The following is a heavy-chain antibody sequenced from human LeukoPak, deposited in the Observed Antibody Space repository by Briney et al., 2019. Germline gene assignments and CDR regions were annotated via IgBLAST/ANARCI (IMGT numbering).Heavy chain of an antibody. V-gene: IGHV4-4*07. J-gene: IGHJ5*02. D-gene: IGHD3-3*01. Sequence: PSETLSLTCTVSGGSISSYYWSWIRQPAGKGLEWIGRIYTSGSTNYNPSLKSRVTMSVDTSKNQFSLKLSSVTAADTAVYYCAAARNYDFWSGYPPGLEFDPWGQGTLVTVSS. CDR2: IYTSGST. CDR1: GGSISSYY. CDR3: AAARNYDFWSGYPPGLEFDP.